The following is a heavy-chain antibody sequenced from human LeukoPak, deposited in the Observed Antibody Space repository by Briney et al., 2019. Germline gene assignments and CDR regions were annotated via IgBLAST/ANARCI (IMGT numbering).Heavy chain of an antibody. Sequence: PGGSLRLSCAASGFTFSSYAMHWVRQAPGKGLQWVAFIRYDGSNKYYADSVKGRFTISRDNSKNTLYLQMNSLRAEDTAVYYCAKSSTEYEDIVVVPAALPYWGQGTLVTVSS. V-gene: IGHV3-30*02. CDR3: AKSSTEYEDIVVVPAALPY. D-gene: IGHD2-2*01. J-gene: IGHJ4*02. CDR2: IRYDGSNK. CDR1: GFTFSSYA.